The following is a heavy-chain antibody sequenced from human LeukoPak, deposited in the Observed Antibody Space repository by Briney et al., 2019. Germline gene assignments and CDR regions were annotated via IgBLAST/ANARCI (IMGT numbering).Heavy chain of an antibody. CDR3: AKEGFGGFDY. CDR2: ISYDGSNK. V-gene: IGHV3-30*18. CDR1: GFTFSSYG. D-gene: IGHD3-10*01. Sequence: SGRSLRLSCAASGFTFSSYGMHWVRQAPGKGLEWVAVISYDGSNKYYADSVKGRFTISRDNSKNTLYLQMNSLRAEDTAVYYCAKEGFGGFDYWGQGTLVTVSS. J-gene: IGHJ4*02.